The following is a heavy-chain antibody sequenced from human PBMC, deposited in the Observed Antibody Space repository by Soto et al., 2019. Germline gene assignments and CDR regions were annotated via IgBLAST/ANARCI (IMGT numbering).Heavy chain of an antibody. CDR3: VRDIQDSSGWYMYYYGMDV. CDR2: ISYDGSNK. J-gene: IGHJ6*02. CDR1: GYTFSSYA. D-gene: IGHD6-19*01. V-gene: IGHV3-30-3*01. Sequence: GGSLRLSCAASGYTFSSYAMHWVRQAPGKGLEWVAVISYDGSNKYYADSVKGRFTISRDNSKNTLYLQMNSLRAEDTAVYYCVRDIQDSSGWYMYYYGMDVWGQGTTVTVSS.